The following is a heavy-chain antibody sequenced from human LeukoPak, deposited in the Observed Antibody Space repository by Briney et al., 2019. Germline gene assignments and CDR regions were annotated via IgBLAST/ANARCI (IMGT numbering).Heavy chain of an antibody. CDR2: ISGLSSHI. J-gene: IGHJ4*02. CDR3: GRAFPPLRTSSAGDL. D-gene: IGHD3-16*01. CDR1: GFTFSDYD. V-gene: IGHV3-21*01. Sequence: GGSLRLSCSASGFTFSDYDMTWVRQAPGKWLEWVSSISGLSSHIYYGDSVKGRFSISRDNAKNSLYLQMNSLGAEDTAVYYCGRAFPPLRTSSAGDLWGQGTLVTVSS.